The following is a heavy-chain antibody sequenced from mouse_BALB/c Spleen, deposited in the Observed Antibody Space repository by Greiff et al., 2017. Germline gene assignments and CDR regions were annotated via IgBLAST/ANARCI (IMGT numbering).Heavy chain of an antibody. CDR1: GFAFSSYD. J-gene: IGHJ1*01. V-gene: IGHV5-12-1*01. CDR3: ARHYLYFDV. Sequence: EVQLVESGGGLVKPGGSLKLSCAASGFAFSSYDMSWVRQTPEKRLEWVAYISSGGGSTYYPDTVKGRFTISRDNAKNTLYLQMSSLKSEDTAMYYCARHYLYFDVWGAGTTVTVSS. CDR2: ISSGGGST.